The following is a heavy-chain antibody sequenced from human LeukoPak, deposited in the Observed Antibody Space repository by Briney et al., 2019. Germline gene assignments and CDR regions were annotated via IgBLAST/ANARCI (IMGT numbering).Heavy chain of an antibody. V-gene: IGHV3-48*01. CDR2: ISSSSSTI. Sequence: PGGSLRLSCAASGFTFSSYSMNWVRQAPGKGLEWVSYISSSSSTIYYADSVKGRFTISRDNAKNSLYLQMNSLRAEDTAVYYCARDRDDSSGYYHYMDVWGKGTMVTVSS. J-gene: IGHJ6*03. CDR3: ARDRDDSSGYYHYMDV. D-gene: IGHD3-22*01. CDR1: GFTFSSYS.